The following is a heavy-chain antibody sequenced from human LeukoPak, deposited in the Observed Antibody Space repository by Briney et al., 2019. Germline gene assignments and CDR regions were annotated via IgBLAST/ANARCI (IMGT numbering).Heavy chain of an antibody. Sequence: SETLSLTCSVSGGSIISYYWSWIRQPPGKGLEWIGYIYCSGSAKYNPSLKSRVTISVDTSKNQFSLKLTSVTAADTAVYHCARDIGAARSDYWGQGTLVTVSS. CDR2: IYCSGSA. D-gene: IGHD6-6*01. CDR1: GGSIISYY. V-gene: IGHV4-59*01. CDR3: ARDIGAARSDY. J-gene: IGHJ4*02.